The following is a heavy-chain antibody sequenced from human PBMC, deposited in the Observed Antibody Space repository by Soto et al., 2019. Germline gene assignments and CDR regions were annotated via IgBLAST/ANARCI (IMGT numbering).Heavy chain of an antibody. Sequence: GGSLRLSCAASGFTFSSYSMDWVRQAPGKGLEWVSSISIDTDYTYYADSVKGRFTISRDNYRNTVYLQMNGLRTEDTAFYYCVSGEGRNGHDTRFDYWGHGTLVTVSS. V-gene: IGHV3-21*01. D-gene: IGHD5-12*01. J-gene: IGHJ4*01. CDR1: GFTFSSYS. CDR2: ISIDTDYT. CDR3: VSGEGRNGHDTRFDY.